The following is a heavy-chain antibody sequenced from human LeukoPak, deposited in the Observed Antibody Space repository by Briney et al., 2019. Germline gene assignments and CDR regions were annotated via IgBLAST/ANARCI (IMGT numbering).Heavy chain of an antibody. CDR2: IYYSGST. CDR3: ARPAYGSGSYSGFDY. J-gene: IGHJ4*02. CDR1: GGSISSSSYY. V-gene: IGHV4-39*01. D-gene: IGHD3-10*01. Sequence: SETLSLTCTVSGGSISSSSYYWGWIRQPPGKGLEWIGTIYYSGSTYYNPSLKRRVTISEDTSKNQFSLKLSSVTAADTAVYYCARPAYGSGSYSGFDYWGQGTLVTVSS.